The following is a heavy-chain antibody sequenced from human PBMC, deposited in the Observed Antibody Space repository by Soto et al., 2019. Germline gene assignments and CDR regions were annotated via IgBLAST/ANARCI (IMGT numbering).Heavy chain of an antibody. CDR3: AGSLSGSSSWYFDRSYWFDP. D-gene: IGHD6-13*01. V-gene: IGHV4-39*01. CDR1: GGSISSSSYY. Sequence: SETLSLTCTVSGGSISSSSYYWGWIRQPPGKGLEWIGSIYYSGSTYYNPSLKSRVTISVDTSKNQFSLKLSSVTAAGTAVYYCAGSLSGSSSWYFDRSYWFDPWGQGTLVTVS. J-gene: IGHJ5*02. CDR2: IYYSGST.